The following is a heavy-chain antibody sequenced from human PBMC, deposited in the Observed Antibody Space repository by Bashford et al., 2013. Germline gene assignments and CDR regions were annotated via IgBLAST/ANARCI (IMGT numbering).Heavy chain of an antibody. D-gene: IGHD3-3*02. CDR2: IYYSGST. J-gene: IGHJ3*02. Sequence: TLSLTCTVSGVSLSSGGYYWTWIRQHPVKGLEWIGYIYYSGSTYYNPSLKSRVTISVDTSKNQFSLKLSSVTAADTAIYSCVRVFSTTSYGLFFDIWGQGTMVTVSS. CDR1: GVSLSSGGYY. CDR3: VRVFSTTSYGLFFDI. V-gene: IGHV4-31*03.